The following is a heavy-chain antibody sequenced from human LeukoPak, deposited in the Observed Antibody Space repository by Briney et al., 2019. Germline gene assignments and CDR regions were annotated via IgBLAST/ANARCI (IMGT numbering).Heavy chain of an antibody. D-gene: IGHD4-17*01. J-gene: IGHJ4*02. Sequence: SVKVSCKASGGTFSSYAISWVRQAPGQGLEWMGGIIPIFGTANYAQKFQGRVTITADESTSTAYMELSSLRSEDTAVYYCARTRMTTVTTFFPYYFDYWGQGTLVTVSS. CDR1: GGTFSSYA. V-gene: IGHV1-69*13. CDR3: ARTRMTTVTTFFPYYFDY. CDR2: IIPIFGTA.